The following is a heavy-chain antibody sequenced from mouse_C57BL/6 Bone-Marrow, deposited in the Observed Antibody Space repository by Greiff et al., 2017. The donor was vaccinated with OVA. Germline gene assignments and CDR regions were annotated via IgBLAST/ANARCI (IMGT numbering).Heavy chain of an antibody. CDR1: GFTFSDYY. CDR2: ISNGGGST. Sequence: EVHLVESGGGLVQPGGSLKLSCAASGFTFSDYYMYWVRQTPEKRLEGVAYISNGGGSTYYPDTVKGRFTISRDNAKNTLYLQMSRLKSEDTAMYYCARGDWYFDVWGTGTTVTVSS. J-gene: IGHJ1*03. V-gene: IGHV5-12*01. CDR3: ARGDWYFDV.